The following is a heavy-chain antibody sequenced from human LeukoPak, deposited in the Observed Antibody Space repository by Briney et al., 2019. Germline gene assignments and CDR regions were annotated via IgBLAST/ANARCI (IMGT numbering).Heavy chain of an antibody. CDR3: AHRLSYDILTGFYKEDARFDP. D-gene: IGHD3-9*01. Sequence: SGPTLVKPTQTLTRTCTFSGFSLTTSGVGVGWIRQPPGKALEWLALIYWDDDKRYSPSLKTRLTITRDTSRNKVVLTMTNMDPVDTATYFCAHRLSYDILTGFYKEDARFDPWGQGTLVTVSS. J-gene: IGHJ5*02. CDR1: GFSLTTSGVG. CDR2: IYWDDDK. V-gene: IGHV2-5*02.